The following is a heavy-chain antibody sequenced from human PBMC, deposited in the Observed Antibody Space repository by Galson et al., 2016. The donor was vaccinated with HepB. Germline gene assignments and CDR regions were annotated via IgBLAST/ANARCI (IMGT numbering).Heavy chain of an antibody. CDR3: AREGRDYYDDSKRFDY. CDR2: ISGDNGNT. D-gene: IGHD3-22*01. CDR1: GYTFTKYG. Sequence: SVKVSCKASGYTFTKYGISWVRQAPGQGLEWMGWISGDNGNTKYAQKVQGRVTVTRDTSTSTAYMELRSLTSDDTAVDYCAREGRDYYDDSKRFDYWGQGTPVTVSS. J-gene: IGHJ4*02. V-gene: IGHV1-18*01.